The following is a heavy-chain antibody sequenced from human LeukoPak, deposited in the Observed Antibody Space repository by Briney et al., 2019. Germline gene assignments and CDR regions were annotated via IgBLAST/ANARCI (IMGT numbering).Heavy chain of an antibody. CDR2: ISYDGSNK. V-gene: IGHV3-30*18. Sequence: PGGSLRLSCAASGFIFSSYGMHWVRQAPGKGLEWVAVISYDGSNKYYADSVKGRFTISRDNSKNTLYLQMNSLRAEDTAVYYCGKDLVVTTVYYFYYGMDVRGRGTTVTVSS. CDR3: GKDLVVTTVYYFYYGMDV. CDR1: GFIFSSYG. J-gene: IGHJ6*02. D-gene: IGHD2/OR15-2a*01.